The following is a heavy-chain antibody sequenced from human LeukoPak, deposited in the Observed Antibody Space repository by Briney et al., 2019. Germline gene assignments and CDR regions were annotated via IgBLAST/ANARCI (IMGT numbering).Heavy chain of an antibody. CDR1: GYTFTGYY. CDR2: INPKTGGT. CDR3: ARATAENDH. D-gene: IGHD1-14*01. J-gene: IGHJ4*02. V-gene: IGHV1-2*02. Sequence: ASVKVSCKAFGYTFTGYYMHWVRQAPGQGLEWMGWINPKTGGTSYARKFQGRVTMTRDTSISTVNMELSRLTSDDTAVYYCARATAENDHWGQGTLVTVSS.